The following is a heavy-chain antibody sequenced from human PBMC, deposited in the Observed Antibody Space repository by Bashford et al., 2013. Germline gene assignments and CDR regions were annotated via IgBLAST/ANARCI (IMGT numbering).Heavy chain of an antibody. J-gene: IGHJ6*02. V-gene: IGHV3-74*03. CDR3: ARTLPTITMYGVVTTSYYYYGMDV. CDR2: IDSDGSSI. Sequence: GGSLRLSCAASGFTSVATGCTGSAKLREGLVWVSRIDSDGSSITYADSVKGRFTISRDNAKNTLYLQMNSLRAEDTAVYYCARTLPTITMYGVVTTSYYYYGMDVWGQGTTVTVSS. D-gene: IGHD3-3*01. CDR1: GFTSVATG.